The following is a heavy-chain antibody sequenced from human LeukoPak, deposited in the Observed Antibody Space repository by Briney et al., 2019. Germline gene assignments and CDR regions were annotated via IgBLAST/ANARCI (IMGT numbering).Heavy chain of an antibody. J-gene: IGHJ4*02. CDR1: GFTFSSYS. V-gene: IGHV3-48*04. D-gene: IGHD4-17*01. Sequence: GGSLRLSCAASGFTFSSYSMNWVRQAPGKGLEWVSYISSSGSTIYYADSVKGRFTISRDNAKNSLYLQMNSLRAEDTAVYYCARENDYGDSRGAFDYWGQGTLVTVSS. CDR2: ISSSGSTI. CDR3: ARENDYGDSRGAFDY.